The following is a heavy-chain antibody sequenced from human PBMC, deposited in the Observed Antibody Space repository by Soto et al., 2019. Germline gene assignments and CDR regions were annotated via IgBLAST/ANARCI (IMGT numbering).Heavy chain of an antibody. Sequence: SETLSLTCTVSGGSISSSSYYWGWIRQPPGKGLEWIGSIYSGSTYYNPSLKSRVTISVDTSKNQFSLRLTSVTAADTAMYYCAKKGYYPSGKINLFDSWGQGTLVTVSS. CDR2: IYSGST. V-gene: IGHV4-39*07. D-gene: IGHD3-10*01. CDR3: AKKGYYPSGKINLFDS. CDR1: GGSISSSSYY. J-gene: IGHJ4*02.